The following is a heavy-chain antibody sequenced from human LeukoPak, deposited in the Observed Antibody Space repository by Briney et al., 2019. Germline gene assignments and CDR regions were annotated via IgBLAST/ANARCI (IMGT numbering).Heavy chain of an antibody. V-gene: IGHV4-59*08. D-gene: IGHD6-19*01. CDR2: IYYSGST. J-gene: IGHJ3*02. CDR1: GGSISSYY. CDR3: ARSGGWYDAFDI. Sequence: SETLSFTCTVSGGSISSYYWSWIRQPPGKGLEWIGYIYYSGSTNYNPSLKSRVTISVDTSKNQFSLKLSSVTAADTAVYYCARSGGWYDAFDIWGQGTMVTVSS.